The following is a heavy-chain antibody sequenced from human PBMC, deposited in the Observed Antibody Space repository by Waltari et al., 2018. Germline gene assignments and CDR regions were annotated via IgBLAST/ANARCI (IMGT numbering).Heavy chain of an antibody. CDR1: GYMYSCCD. Sequence: QGQLVQSGAEVKKPGASVEVSCRASGYMYSCCDINWVRQASGQGLEWMGWMNPNSGNTGYAQSFQGRVTMTRDTSTRTAYMELSNLRSDDTAVYYCARRQAKGLDLWGLGTTVIVSS. J-gene: IGHJ6*02. V-gene: IGHV1-8*02. CDR3: ARRQAKGLDL. CDR2: MNPNSGNT.